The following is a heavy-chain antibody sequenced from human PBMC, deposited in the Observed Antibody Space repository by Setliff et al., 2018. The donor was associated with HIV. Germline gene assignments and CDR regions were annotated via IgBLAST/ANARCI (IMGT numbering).Heavy chain of an antibody. CDR3: AAVFTGVPGRSLDY. D-gene: IGHD6-19*01. J-gene: IGHJ4*02. CDR2: ISSSGSYI. V-gene: IGHV3-21*01. CDR1: GFTFSSYS. Sequence: PGGSLRLSCAASGFTFSSYSMNWVRQAPGKGLEWVASISSSGSYIHYADSVKGRFSISRDNAKNSLSLQMSSLRVEDTAVYYCAAVFTGVPGRSLDYWGQGTLVTVSS.